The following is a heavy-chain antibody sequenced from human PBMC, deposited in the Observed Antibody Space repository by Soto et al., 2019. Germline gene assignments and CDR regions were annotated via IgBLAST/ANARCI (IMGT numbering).Heavy chain of an antibody. J-gene: IGHJ5*02. CDR1: GFSFSDYY. D-gene: IGHD3-22*01. CDR3: ARGGGYYDSAGYFEPNWFDP. Sequence: PGGSLRLSCAGSGFSFSDYYMTWIRQAPGKGLEWLSYISSSGDSIYYADSVKGRFTISRDSAKNSLYLQMSSLRAEDTAVYYCARGGGYYDSAGYFEPNWFDPWGQGTLVTVPQ. V-gene: IGHV3-11*01. CDR2: ISSSGDSI.